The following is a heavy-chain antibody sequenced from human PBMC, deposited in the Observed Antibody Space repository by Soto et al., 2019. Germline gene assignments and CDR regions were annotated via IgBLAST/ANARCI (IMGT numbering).Heavy chain of an antibody. J-gene: IGHJ6*02. CDR3: ATMLYYYYALDV. V-gene: IGHV1-2*02. Sequence: ASVKVSCKTSGYTFTDYYMYWVRQAPGQGLEWMGWINPNSGDTNYAQKFQGRVTLTRDTSLSTAYLELSSLESDDTAEYYCATMLYYYYALDVWGQGTAVTVSS. D-gene: IGHD3-16*01. CDR1: GYTFTDYY. CDR2: INPNSGDT.